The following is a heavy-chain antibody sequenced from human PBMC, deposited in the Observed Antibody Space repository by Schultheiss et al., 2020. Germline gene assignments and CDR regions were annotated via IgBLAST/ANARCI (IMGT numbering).Heavy chain of an antibody. CDR2: ISSTGAYI. CDR3: AKDVYYGSGLYWYFDL. Sequence: GGSLRLSCAASGFTFSTYWMHWVRQTPGEGLVWVSSISSTGAYIYYADSVKGRFIISRDNSKNTLNLQMSSLRAEDTAVYYCAKDVYYGSGLYWYFDLWGRGTLVTGYS. J-gene: IGHJ2*01. D-gene: IGHD3-10*01. V-gene: IGHV3-21*04. CDR1: GFTFSTYW.